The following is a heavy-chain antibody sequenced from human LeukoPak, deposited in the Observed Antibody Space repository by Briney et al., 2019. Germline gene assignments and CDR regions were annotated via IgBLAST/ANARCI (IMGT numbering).Heavy chain of an antibody. CDR3: ARDNGDYVAFDI. D-gene: IGHD4-17*01. V-gene: IGHV4-39*02. Sequence: SETLSLTCTVSGGSISSSSYYWGWIRQPPGKGLEWIGSIYYSGSTYYNPSLKSRVTISVDTSKNQFSLKLSSVTAADTAVYYCARDNGDYVAFDIWGQGTMVTVSS. CDR2: IYYSGST. CDR1: GGSISSSSYY. J-gene: IGHJ3*02.